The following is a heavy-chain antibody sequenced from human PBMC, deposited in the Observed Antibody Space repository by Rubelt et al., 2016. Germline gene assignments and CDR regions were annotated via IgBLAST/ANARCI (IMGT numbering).Heavy chain of an antibody. J-gene: IGHJ3*02. CDR3: ARNRDAFDI. V-gene: IGHV3-48*01. Sequence: KGLEWVSYISSSSSTIYYADSVKGRFTISRDNAKNSLYLQMNSLRAEDTAVYYCARNRDAFDIWGQGTMVTVSS. CDR2: ISSSSSTI.